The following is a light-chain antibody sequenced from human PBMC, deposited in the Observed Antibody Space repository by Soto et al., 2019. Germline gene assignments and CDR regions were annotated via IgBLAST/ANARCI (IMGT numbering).Light chain of an antibody. CDR1: QSISRAY. J-gene: IGKJ1*01. V-gene: IGKV3-20*01. CDR2: GAS. Sequence: IVLTQSPGTLSLSPWERATLFCRASQSISRAYLAWYQQRPGQAPRLLIYGASSRATDIPDRFSGSGSGTDFTLTISRLEPEDFAVYYCQQLGTFGQGTKVDIK. CDR3: QQLGT.